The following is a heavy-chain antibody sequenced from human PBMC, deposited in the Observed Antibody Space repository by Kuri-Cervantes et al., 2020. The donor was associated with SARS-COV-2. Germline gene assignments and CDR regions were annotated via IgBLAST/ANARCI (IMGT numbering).Heavy chain of an antibody. Sequence: ASVKVSCKAPETTFPNYDINWVRQAAGQGLEWMGMVKTDSGNTLYAQIFQGRVTMTRDTSISTAYMELNRLRSDDTAVYYCARGSIFSDTGGWYFDYWGQGTLVTVSS. CDR3: ARGSIFSDTGGWYFDY. D-gene: IGHD3-10*01. CDR2: VKTDSGNT. J-gene: IGHJ4*02. V-gene: IGHV1-8*01. CDR1: ETTFPNYD.